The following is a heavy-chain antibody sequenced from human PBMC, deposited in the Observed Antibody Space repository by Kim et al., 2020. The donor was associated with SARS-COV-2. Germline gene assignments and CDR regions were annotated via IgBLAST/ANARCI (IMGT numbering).Heavy chain of an antibody. J-gene: IGHJ5*02. CDR2: IIPIFGTA. V-gene: IGHV1-69*13. Sequence: SVKVSCKPSGGTFSSYAISWVRQAPGQGLEWMGGIIPIFGTANYAQKFQGRVTITADESTSTAHMELSSLRSEDTAVYYCARREDYDSSGYYYQIGWFDPWGQGTLVTVSS. CDR3: ARREDYDSSGYYYQIGWFDP. CDR1: GGTFSSYA. D-gene: IGHD3-22*01.